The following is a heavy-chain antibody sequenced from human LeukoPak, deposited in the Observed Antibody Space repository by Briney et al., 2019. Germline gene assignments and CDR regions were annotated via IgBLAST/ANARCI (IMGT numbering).Heavy chain of an antibody. CDR2: MNPNSGNT. V-gene: IGHV1-8*01. CDR3: ARGLGIAAAGQLDY. Sequence: ASVKVSCKASGYTFTSYDINWVRQATGQGLEWMGWMNPNSGNTGYAQKFQGGVTMTRNTSISTAYMELSSLRPEDTAVYYCARGLGIAAAGQLDYWGQGTLVTVSS. CDR1: GYTFTSYD. J-gene: IGHJ4*02. D-gene: IGHD6-13*01.